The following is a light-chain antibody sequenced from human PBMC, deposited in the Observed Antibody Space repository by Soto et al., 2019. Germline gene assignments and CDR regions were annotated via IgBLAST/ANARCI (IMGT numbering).Light chain of an antibody. J-gene: IGKJ1*01. Sequence: DIQMTQSPSTLPASVGDRATITSRASQSGGYWLAWYQQKTGKAPTFLVYDASNLHTGVPARFSGSGPGSEFTLANSTLQPDDFGTYYCQQYYSSCTFGQGTKVEI. CDR2: DAS. CDR1: QSGGYW. CDR3: QQYYSSCT. V-gene: IGKV1-5*01.